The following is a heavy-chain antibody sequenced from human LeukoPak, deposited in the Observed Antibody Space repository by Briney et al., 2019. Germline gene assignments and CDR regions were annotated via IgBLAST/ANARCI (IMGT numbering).Heavy chain of an antibody. CDR3: ARDHAGYLDS. V-gene: IGHV1-69*11. J-gene: IGHJ4*02. CDR1: GYTFNSFG. Sequence: VSCQASGYTFNSFGISWVRQAPGQGLEWMGMIYPMLASANYAPRFQGRVTITADESSNTSYMELASLTSEDTALYFCARDHAGYLDSWGQGTLVTVSS. CDR2: IYPMLASA. D-gene: IGHD1-1*01.